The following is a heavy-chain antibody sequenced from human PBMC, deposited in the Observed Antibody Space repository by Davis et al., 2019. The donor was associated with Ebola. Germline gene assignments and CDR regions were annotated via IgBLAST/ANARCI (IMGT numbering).Heavy chain of an antibody. J-gene: IGHJ5*02. CDR2: IYYSGST. CDR1: GGYISNYY. D-gene: IGHD3-10*01. CDR3: ARSYGSGIKGREINWFDP. Sequence: MPSETLSLTCTVSGGYISNYYWSWIRQPPGKGLEWLGYIYYSGSTNYNPSLKSRVTISVDTSKNQFSLKLSSVTAADTAVYYCARSYGSGIKGREINWFDPWGQGTLVTVSS. V-gene: IGHV4-59*01.